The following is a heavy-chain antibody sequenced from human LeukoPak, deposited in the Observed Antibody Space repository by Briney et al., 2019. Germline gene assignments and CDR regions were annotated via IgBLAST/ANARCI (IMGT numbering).Heavy chain of an antibody. CDR2: IIPILGIA. D-gene: IGHD5-12*01. V-gene: IGHV1-69*04. Sequence: SVKVSCKASGGTFSSYAISWVRQAPGQGLEWMGRIIPILGIANYAQKFQGRVTITADKSTSTAYMELSSLRSEDTAVYYCARTGSSGYDLSLKSADYWGQGTLVTVSS. CDR3: ARTGSSGYDLSLKSADY. CDR1: GGTFSSYA. J-gene: IGHJ4*02.